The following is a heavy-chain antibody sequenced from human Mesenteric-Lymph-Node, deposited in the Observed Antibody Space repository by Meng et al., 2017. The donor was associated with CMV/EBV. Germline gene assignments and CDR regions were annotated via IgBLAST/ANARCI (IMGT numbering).Heavy chain of an antibody. J-gene: IGHJ4*02. CDR3: VRGDWGSGS. D-gene: IGHD7-27*01. V-gene: IGHV3-48*04. Sequence: GGSLRLSCAASGFTFSTYAMSWVRQAPGKGLEWVSYISTGGTIYYADSVTGRFTISRDSAKNSLYLQMNSLRAEDTAVYYCVRGDWGSGSWGQGTLVTVSS. CDR1: GFTFSTYA. CDR2: ISTGGTI.